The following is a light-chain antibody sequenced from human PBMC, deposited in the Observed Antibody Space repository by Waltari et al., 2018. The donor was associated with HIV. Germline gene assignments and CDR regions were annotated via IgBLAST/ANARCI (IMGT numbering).Light chain of an antibody. V-gene: IGKV3-20*01. CDR1: EALGGNV. CDR2: SAT. CDR3: HQFVRSLWP. J-gene: IGKJ1*01. Sequence: LTQSAAIISVSPGERADISCRASEALGGNVLAWYQLKAGQAPRLLLYSATQRAPHVPVSFTGSESGTEFPLTIDRLQPEYVAVYFCHQFVRSLWPFGQGTKLEIK.